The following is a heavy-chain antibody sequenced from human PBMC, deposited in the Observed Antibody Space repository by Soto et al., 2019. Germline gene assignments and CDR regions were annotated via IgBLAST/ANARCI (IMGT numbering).Heavy chain of an antibody. D-gene: IGHD2-15*01. J-gene: IGHJ3*02. CDR1: RFTLTELS. CDR2: FDPEDGET. Sequence: GASVKVSCKVPRFTLTELSMYWVRQSPGKGLEWMGGFDPEDGETIYAQKFQGRVTMTEDTSTDTAYMELSSLRSEDTAVYYCATDPRYCSGGSCHRQRFAFDIWGQGTMVTVSS. CDR3: ATDPRYCSGGSCHRQRFAFDI. V-gene: IGHV1-24*01.